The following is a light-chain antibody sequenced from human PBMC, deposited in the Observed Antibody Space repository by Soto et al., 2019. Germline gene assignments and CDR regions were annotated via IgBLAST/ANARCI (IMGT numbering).Light chain of an antibody. CDR2: AAS. Sequence: EIVMTQSPATLSVSPGERATLSCRASQSVSSNLAWYQQKPGQAPRLLVYAASTRATGIPDRFSGSGSGTDFTLTISSLQFEDFAVYYCQQYNNWPRTFGQGTKVDI. CDR1: QSVSSN. V-gene: IGKV3D-15*01. CDR3: QQYNNWPRT. J-gene: IGKJ1*01.